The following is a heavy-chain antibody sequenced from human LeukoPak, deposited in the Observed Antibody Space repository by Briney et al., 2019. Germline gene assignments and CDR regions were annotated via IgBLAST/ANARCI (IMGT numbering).Heavy chain of an antibody. CDR2: ISSSGSIK. Sequence: GGALRLSCAASGFAFSDYYMIWIRQAPRKGLDWDSYISSSGSIKYYADSVKGRFTISRDNTKNSLYLQMNSLRAEDTAVYYCVQMVGSSWYFDSRGQGALVTVSS. V-gene: IGHV3-11*04. D-gene: IGHD6-13*01. J-gene: IGHJ4*02. CDR1: GFAFSDYY. CDR3: VQMVGSSWYFDS.